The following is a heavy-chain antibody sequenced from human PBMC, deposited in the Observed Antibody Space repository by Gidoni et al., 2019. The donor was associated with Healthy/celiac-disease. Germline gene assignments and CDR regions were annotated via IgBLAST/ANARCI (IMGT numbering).Heavy chain of an antibody. CDR3: ARDSGYDYRPGAFDY. D-gene: IGHD5-12*01. J-gene: IGHJ4*02. V-gene: IGHV3-30*04. CDR2: ISYDGSNK. CDR1: GFTFSSYA. Sequence: QVQLVESGGGVVPPGRSLRLSCAASGFTFSSYAMHWVRQAPGKGLEWVAVISYDGSNKYYADSVKGRFTISRDNSKNTLYLQMNSLRAEDTAVYYCARDSGYDYRPGAFDYWGQGTLVTVSS.